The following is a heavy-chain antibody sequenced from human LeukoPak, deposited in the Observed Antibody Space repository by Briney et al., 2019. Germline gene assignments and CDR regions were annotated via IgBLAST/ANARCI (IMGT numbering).Heavy chain of an antibody. CDR1: GFTFSSYS. V-gene: IGHV3-21*01. Sequence: GGSLRLSCAASGFTFSSYSMNWVRQAPGKGLEWVSSISSSSSYIYYADSVKGRFTISRDNARNSLYLQMNSLRAEDTAVYYCARGTMFPYYFDYWGQGTLVTVSS. CDR3: ARGTMFPYYFDY. J-gene: IGHJ4*02. D-gene: IGHD3-10*02. CDR2: ISSSSSYI.